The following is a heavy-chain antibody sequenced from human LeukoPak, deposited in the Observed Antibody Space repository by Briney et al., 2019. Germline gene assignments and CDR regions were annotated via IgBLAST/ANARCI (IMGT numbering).Heavy chain of an antibody. Sequence: PGGSLRLSCAVSGFTFRDAAMTWVRQAPGKGLEWVSLISSSGNNAYYADSVKGRFTISRDNSKNTLSLQMNSLRVEDTAIYYCAKDIQLSTWGLGIMVTVSS. CDR1: GFTFRDAA. CDR2: ISSSGNNA. J-gene: IGHJ3*01. D-gene: IGHD5-24*01. CDR3: AKDIQLST. V-gene: IGHV3-23*01.